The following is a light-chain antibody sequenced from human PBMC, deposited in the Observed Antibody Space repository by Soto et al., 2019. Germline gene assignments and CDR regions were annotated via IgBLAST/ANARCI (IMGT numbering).Light chain of an antibody. J-gene: IGKJ2*01. Sequence: DIQMTQSPSSLSASVGDRVTITCRASQSISKYLNWYQQKPGQAPNLLIYAASTLQSGVPSRFSGSGSGTDFTLTISSLQPEDFATYYCQQSYSTPPDTFGQGTKLAIK. CDR1: QSISKY. CDR3: QQSYSTPPDT. V-gene: IGKV1-39*01. CDR2: AAS.